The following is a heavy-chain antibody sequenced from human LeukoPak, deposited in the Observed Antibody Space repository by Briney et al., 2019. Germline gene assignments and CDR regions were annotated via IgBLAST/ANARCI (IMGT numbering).Heavy chain of an antibody. J-gene: IGHJ4*02. CDR3: ARDSTGYYGSGSYFLSG. D-gene: IGHD3-10*01. Sequence: GGSLRLSRAASGFTFSSYSMNWVRQAPGKGLEWVSYISSSSSTIYYADSVKGRFTISRDNAKNSLYLQMNSLRAEDTAVYYCARDSTGYYGSGSYFLSGWGQGTLVTVSS. CDR1: GFTFSSYS. V-gene: IGHV3-48*01. CDR2: ISSSSSTI.